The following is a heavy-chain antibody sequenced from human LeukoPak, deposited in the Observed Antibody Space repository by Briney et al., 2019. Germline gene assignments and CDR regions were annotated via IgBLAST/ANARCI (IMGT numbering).Heavy chain of an antibody. V-gene: IGHV4-59*01. CDR2: IYNSVAT. D-gene: IGHD6-13*01. CDR1: GASISSYY. CDR3: ARTAAAGYFDY. J-gene: IGHJ4*02. Sequence: SETLSLTCTVSGASISSYYWTWIRQPPGKGLEWIGYIYNSVATNYNPSLKSRVTISVDTSKNQFSLRLTSVTAADTAIYYCARTAAAGYFDYWGQGTLVTVSS.